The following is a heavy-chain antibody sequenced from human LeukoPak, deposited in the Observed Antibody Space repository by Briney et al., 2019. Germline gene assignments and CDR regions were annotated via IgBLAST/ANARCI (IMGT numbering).Heavy chain of an antibody. D-gene: IGHD1/OR15-1a*01. Sequence: GGSLRLSCAASGSTFSSYGMHWVRQAPGKGLEWVANIKEDVSEKHYVDSVKGRFTISRDNAKNSLYLQMNSLRAEDTAVYYCARNKRGDIWGQGTLVTVSS. J-gene: IGHJ4*02. CDR1: GSTFSSYG. V-gene: IGHV3-7*01. CDR3: ARNKRGDI. CDR2: IKEDVSEK.